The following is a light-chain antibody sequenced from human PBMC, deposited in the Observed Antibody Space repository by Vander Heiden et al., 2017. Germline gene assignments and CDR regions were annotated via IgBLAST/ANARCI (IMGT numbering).Light chain of an antibody. Sequence: QSVLTQPPSASGPPGLRIAISCSGSTSNIGGNAEYWFQQLQGTAPKVLIYSNNRRPSAVPDRFSGSKSGTSASLAISGIQSEDEAHYYCAAWDDSLNGHVVFGGGTKLTVL. J-gene: IGLJ2*01. CDR1: TSNIGGNA. V-gene: IGLV1-44*01. CDR3: AAWDDSLNGHVV. CDR2: SNN.